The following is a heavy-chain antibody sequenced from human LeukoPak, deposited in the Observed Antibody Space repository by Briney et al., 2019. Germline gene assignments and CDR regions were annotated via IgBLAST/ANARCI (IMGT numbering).Heavy chain of an antibody. D-gene: IGHD6-19*01. Sequence: SETLSLTCAVYGGSLSGYYWSWIRQPPGKGLEWIGEINHSGSTNYNPSLKSRVTISVDTSKNQFSLKLSSVTAADTAVYYCARRKWLNYYGLDVWGQGTTVTVSS. CDR1: GGSLSGYY. CDR2: INHSGST. V-gene: IGHV4-34*01. CDR3: ARRKWLNYYGLDV. J-gene: IGHJ6*02.